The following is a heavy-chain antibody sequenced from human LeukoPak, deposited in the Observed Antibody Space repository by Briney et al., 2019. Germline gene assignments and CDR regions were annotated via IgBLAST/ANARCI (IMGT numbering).Heavy chain of an antibody. CDR3: ASLTTRYYFMDV. Sequence: SETLSLTCTVSGFTISSYYWTWIRQSPGKGLEWIGYIHYGGTTNYSPSLKSRVIMSVDTAKNQFSLMRSAVTAADSAVYYCASLTTRYYFMDVWGKGATVTVSS. D-gene: IGHD4-11*01. V-gene: IGHV4-59*01. J-gene: IGHJ6*03. CDR2: IHYGGTT. CDR1: GFTISSYY.